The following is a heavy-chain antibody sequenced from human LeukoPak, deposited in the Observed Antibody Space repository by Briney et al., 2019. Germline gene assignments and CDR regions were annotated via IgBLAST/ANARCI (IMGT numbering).Heavy chain of an antibody. D-gene: IGHD3-10*01. CDR2: INPNSGGT. CDR1: RCTFTGYY. CDR3: ARDPALGSGSKYYFDY. Sequence: GASVKVSCKASRCTFTGYYMHWVRQAPGQGLEWMGRINPNSGGTNYAQKFQVRVTMTRDTSISTAYMELSRLRSDDTAVYYCARDPALGSGSKYYFDYWGQGTLVTVSS. J-gene: IGHJ4*02. V-gene: IGHV1-2*06.